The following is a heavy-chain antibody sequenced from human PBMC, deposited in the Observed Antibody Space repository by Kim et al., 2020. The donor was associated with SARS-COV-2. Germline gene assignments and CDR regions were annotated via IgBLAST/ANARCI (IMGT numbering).Heavy chain of an antibody. V-gene: IGHV1-69*13. CDR3: ARAVSLTMVTRGVHWFDS. CDR2: FIPVFGTA. J-gene: IGHJ5*01. Sequence: SVKVSCKASGDTFNNYAISWIRQAPGQGLDWMGTFIPVFGTADYAQKFQGRVTITADESASTAYMEVTSLRSEDAAMYYCARAVSLTMVTRGVHWFDSW. CDR1: GDTFNNYA. D-gene: IGHD2-21*02.